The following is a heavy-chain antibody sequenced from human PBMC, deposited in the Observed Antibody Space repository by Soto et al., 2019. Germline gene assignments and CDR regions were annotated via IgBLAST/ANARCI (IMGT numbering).Heavy chain of an antibody. Sequence: XSVKVSCKASGYTFTSYGISWVRQAPGQGLEWMGWISAYNGNTNYAQKLQGRVTMTTDTSTSTAYMELRSLRSDDTAVYYCARDTETRSGYYGMDVWGQGPTVTVSS. CDR2: ISAYNGNT. D-gene: IGHD1-1*01. V-gene: IGHV1-18*04. CDR3: ARDTETRSGYYGMDV. CDR1: GYTFTSYG. J-gene: IGHJ6*02.